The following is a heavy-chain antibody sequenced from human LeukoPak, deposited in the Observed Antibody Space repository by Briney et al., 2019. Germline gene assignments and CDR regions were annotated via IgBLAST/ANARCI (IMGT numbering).Heavy chain of an antibody. CDR2: IKQDGSQK. J-gene: IGHJ4*02. Sequence: GGSLRLSCVGSGFTFSSYWMSWVRQAPGKGLEWVANIKQDGSQKYYVDSVKGRFTISRDNANNSLYLQMNSLRAEDTAVYFFARGGATVTAKNFDYWGQGTLVTVSS. CDR1: GFTFSSYW. D-gene: IGHD3-16*02. V-gene: IGHV3-7*01. CDR3: ARGGATVTAKNFDY.